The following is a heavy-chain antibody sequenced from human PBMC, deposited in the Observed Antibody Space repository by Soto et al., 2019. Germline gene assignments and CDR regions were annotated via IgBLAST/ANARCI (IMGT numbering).Heavy chain of an antibody. D-gene: IGHD6-6*01. CDR2: TYYRSKWYN. Sequence: SQTLSLTCVISGDSVSSNSAAWNWIRQSPSRGLEWLGRTYYRSKWYNDYAVSVKSRITINLDTSKNQFSLQLNSVTPEDTAVYYCARTPGGIAARRFTHADYWGQGTLVTVSS. CDR3: ARTPGGIAARRFTHADY. V-gene: IGHV6-1*01. J-gene: IGHJ4*02. CDR1: GDSVSSNSAA.